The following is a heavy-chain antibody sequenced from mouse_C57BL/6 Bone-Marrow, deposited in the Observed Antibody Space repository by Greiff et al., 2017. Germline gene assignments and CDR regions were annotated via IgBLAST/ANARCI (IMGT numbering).Heavy chain of an antibody. CDR2: IYPRSGNT. CDR1: GYTFTSSG. J-gene: IGHJ2*01. V-gene: IGHV1-81*01. Sequence: VQLQQSGAELARPGASVQLSCKASGYTFTSSGISWVKQRTGQGLECLGEIYPRSGNTYYNEKFKGKATLTADKSSSNAYMALRSLTYEDSTVYFCARRDYYGPRVFDYWGQGTTLTVSS. D-gene: IGHD1-2*01. CDR3: ARRDYYGPRVFDY.